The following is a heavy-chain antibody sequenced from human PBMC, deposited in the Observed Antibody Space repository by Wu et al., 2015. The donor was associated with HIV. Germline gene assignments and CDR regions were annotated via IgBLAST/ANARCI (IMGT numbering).Heavy chain of an antibody. J-gene: IGHJ4*02. D-gene: IGHD1-26*01. V-gene: IGHV1-8*01. CDR1: GYTFTTYD. CDR3: VRAPSYNSGAYFDY. Sequence: QVQLVQSGAEVKKPGASVKVSCKASGYTFTTYDINWVRQATGQGLEWMGWMNPNSGNTGYALKFQGRVTMTRNTSISTAYMELNSLRSDDTAVYYCVRAPSYNSGAYFDYWGQGTLVTVSS. CDR2: MNPNSGNT.